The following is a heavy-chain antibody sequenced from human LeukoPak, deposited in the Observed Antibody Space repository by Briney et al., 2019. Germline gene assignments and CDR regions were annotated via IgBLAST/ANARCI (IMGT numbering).Heavy chain of an antibody. Sequence: PGGSLRLSCAASGVTFSSYEVNWVRQAPGKGLEWLSYSTSSGRTKYYADSVKGRFTISRDNAKNSLYLQMDSLRAEDTAVYYCAGDGGSGSYLRYWGQGTLVTVSS. V-gene: IGHV3-48*03. D-gene: IGHD1-26*01. CDR2: STSSGRTK. J-gene: IGHJ4*02. CDR3: AGDGGSGSYLRY. CDR1: GVTFSSYE.